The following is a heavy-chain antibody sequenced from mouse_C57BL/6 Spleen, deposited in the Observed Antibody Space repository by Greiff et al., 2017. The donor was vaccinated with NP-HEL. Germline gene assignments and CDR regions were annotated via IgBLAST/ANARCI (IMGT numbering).Heavy chain of an antibody. V-gene: IGHV2-9*02. D-gene: IGHD1-3*01. Sequence: VKLVESGPGLVAPSQSLSITCTVSGFSLTSYGVHWVRQPPGKGLEWLGVIWAGESTNYNSALMSSLSISKDNSKSQVFLKMNSLQPDDTAMYYCGRIEDIWGQGTTLTVSS. CDR2: IWAGEST. CDR1: GFSLTSYG. CDR3: GRIEDI. J-gene: IGHJ2*01.